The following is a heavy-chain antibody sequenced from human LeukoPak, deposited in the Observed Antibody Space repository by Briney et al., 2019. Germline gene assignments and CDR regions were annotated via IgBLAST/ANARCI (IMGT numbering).Heavy chain of an antibody. CDR2: IYYSGST. J-gene: IGHJ4*02. CDR3: ARFYYYDIPY. V-gene: IGHV4-59*01. CDR1: GGSISSYY. Sequence: SETLSLTCTVSGGSISSYYWSWIRQPPGKGLEWIGYIYYSGSTNYNPSLKSRVTISVDTSKNQFSLKLSSVTAADTAVYYCARFYYYDIPYWGQGTLVTVSS. D-gene: IGHD3-22*01.